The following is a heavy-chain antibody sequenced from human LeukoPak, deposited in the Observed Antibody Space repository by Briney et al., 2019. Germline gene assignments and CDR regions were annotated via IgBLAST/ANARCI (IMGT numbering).Heavy chain of an antibody. Sequence: PGGSLRLSCAASGFTFNSYTMNWVRQAPGKGLEWVSSISTSSNYIYYADSLRGRFTISRDNAKNPLYLQMNGLRAEDTAVYYCARVSAHAGIAVAASDYWGQGTLVTVSS. J-gene: IGHJ4*02. CDR1: GFTFNSYT. CDR3: ARVSAHAGIAVAASDY. CDR2: ISTSSNYI. V-gene: IGHV3-21*01. D-gene: IGHD6-19*01.